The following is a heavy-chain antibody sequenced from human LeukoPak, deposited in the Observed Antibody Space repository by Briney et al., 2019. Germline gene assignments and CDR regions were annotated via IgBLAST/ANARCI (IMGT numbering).Heavy chain of an antibody. J-gene: IGHJ5*02. CDR3: ARQVVVVIAIKNWFDP. V-gene: IGHV4-39*01. Sequence: SETLSLTCTVSGGSISSSSYYWGWIRQPPGEGLEWIGSIYYSGSTYYNPSLKSRVTISVDTSKNQFSLKLSSVTAADTAVYYCARQVVVVIAIKNWFDPWGQGTLVTVSS. CDR1: GGSISSSSYY. CDR2: IYYSGST. D-gene: IGHD2-21*01.